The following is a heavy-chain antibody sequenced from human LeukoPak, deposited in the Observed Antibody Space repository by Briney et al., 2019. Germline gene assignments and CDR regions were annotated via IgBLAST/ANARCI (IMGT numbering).Heavy chain of an antibody. CDR3: ARQVGGPSSSGWYGPYYFDY. V-gene: IGHV1-69*13. J-gene: IGHJ4*02. CDR2: IVPIFGTA. D-gene: IGHD6-19*01. Sequence: GASVKVSCKASGGTFSSYAISWVRQAPGQGLEWMGGIVPIFGTANYAQKFQGRVTITADESTSTAYMELSSLRSEDTAVYYCARQVGGPSSSGWYGPYYFDYWGQGTLVTVSS. CDR1: GGTFSSYA.